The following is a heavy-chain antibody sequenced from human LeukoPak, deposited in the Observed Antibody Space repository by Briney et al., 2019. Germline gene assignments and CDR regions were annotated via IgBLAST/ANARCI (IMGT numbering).Heavy chain of an antibody. J-gene: IGHJ6*02. V-gene: IGHV3-66*01. CDR2: IYSGCST. D-gene: IGHD4-11*01. CDR3: ARSYSNHLFGMDV. CDR1: GFTVSSYY. Sequence: PGGSLRLSCAASGFTVSSYYMTWVRQAPGKGLEWVSVIYSGCSTYYGDSVKGRVAISRDNSNNTVFLQMNIVRAEDTAVYYCARSYSNHLFGMDVWGQGTTVTVSS.